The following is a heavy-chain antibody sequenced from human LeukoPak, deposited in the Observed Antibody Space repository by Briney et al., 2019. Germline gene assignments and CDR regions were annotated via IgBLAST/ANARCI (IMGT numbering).Heavy chain of an antibody. CDR3: ATAGYTSYPALDI. V-gene: IGHV1-24*01. CDR1: GYTLTELS. D-gene: IGHD5-24*01. Sequence: ASVTVSCKVSGYTLTELSMHWVRQAPGKGLGWLGGFHPEDGVTIYAQKVEGRVTMTEDTSTDTAYMELTSLRSEDTALYFCATAGYTSYPALDIWGQGTMVTVSS. J-gene: IGHJ3*02. CDR2: FHPEDGVT.